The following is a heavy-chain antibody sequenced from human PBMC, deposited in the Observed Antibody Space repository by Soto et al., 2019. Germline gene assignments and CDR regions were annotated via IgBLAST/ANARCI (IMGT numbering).Heavy chain of an antibody. D-gene: IGHD3-10*01. CDR3: ARDQGSYGSGSSDAFDI. CDR1: GFTFSSYS. CDR2: ISSSSSTI. V-gene: IGHV3-48*01. Sequence: GGSLRLSCAASGFTFSSYSMNWVRQAPGKGLEWVSYISSSSSTIYYADSVKGRFTISRDNAKNSLYLQMNSLRAEDTAVYYCARDQGSYGSGSSDAFDIWGQGTMVTVSS. J-gene: IGHJ3*02.